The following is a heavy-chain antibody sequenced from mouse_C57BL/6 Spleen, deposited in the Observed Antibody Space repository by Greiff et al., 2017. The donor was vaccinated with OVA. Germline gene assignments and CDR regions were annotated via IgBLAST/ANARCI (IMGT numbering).Heavy chain of an antibody. CDR1: GFTFSDYG. Sequence: EVQGVASGGGLVQPGGSLKLSCAASGFTFSDYGMAWVRQAPRKGPEWVAFISNLAYSIYYADTVTGRFTISRENAKKTLYLEMSSLRSEDTAMYDCARRGDGYSDWYFDVWGTGTTVTVSS. CDR2: ISNLAYSI. J-gene: IGHJ1*03. CDR3: ARRGDGYSDWYFDV. V-gene: IGHV5-15*01. D-gene: IGHD2-3*01.